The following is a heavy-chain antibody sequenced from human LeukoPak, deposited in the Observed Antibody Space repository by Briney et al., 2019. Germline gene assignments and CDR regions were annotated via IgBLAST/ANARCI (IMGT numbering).Heavy chain of an antibody. V-gene: IGHV1-8*02. D-gene: IGHD2-15*01. J-gene: IGHJ1*01. CDR1: GYTFTSYD. Sequence: SVKVSCKASGYTFTSYDINWVRQATGQGLEWMGWMNPNSGNTGYAQKFQGRVTMTEDTSTDTAYMELSSLRSEDTAVYYCASGVYCSGGSCNRPAEYFQHWGQGTLVTVSS. CDR2: MNPNSGNT. CDR3: ASGVYCSGGSCNRPAEYFQH.